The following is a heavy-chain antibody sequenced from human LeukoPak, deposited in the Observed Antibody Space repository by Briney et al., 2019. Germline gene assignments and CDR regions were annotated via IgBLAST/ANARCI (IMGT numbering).Heavy chain of an antibody. V-gene: IGHV3-7*01. CDR1: GFTLSNYW. D-gene: IGHD3-16*01. CDR3: ARVVDYGWFDP. Sequence: GGSLRLSCTASGFTLSNYWMGWVRQAPREGLEWVANIKEDGSTIYYVDSVKGRFTISRDNAKNSLYLQMNSVRDEDTAVYYCARVVDYGWFDPWGQGTLVAVSS. J-gene: IGHJ5*02. CDR2: IKEDGSTI.